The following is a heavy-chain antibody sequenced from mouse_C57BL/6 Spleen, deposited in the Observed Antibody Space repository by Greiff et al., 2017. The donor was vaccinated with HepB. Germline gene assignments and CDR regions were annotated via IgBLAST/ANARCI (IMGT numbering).Heavy chain of an antibody. CDR2: ISSGSSTI. Sequence: DVKLVESGGGLVKPGGSLKLSCAASGFTFSDYGMHWVRQAPEKGLEWVAYISSGSSTIYYADTVKGRLTFSRDNAKNTLFLQMTSLSSEDTAMYYCAKQSGYDYAMDYWGQGTSVTVSS. V-gene: IGHV5-17*01. CDR1: GFTFSDYG. J-gene: IGHJ4*01. D-gene: IGHD2-10*02. CDR3: AKQSGYDYAMDY.